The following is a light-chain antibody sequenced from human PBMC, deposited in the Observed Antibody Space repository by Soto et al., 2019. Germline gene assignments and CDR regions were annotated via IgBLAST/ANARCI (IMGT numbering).Light chain of an antibody. CDR3: QQSYSNPRT. CDR2: GAS. Sequence: DSDMTHSRSSLSASVGDRVTISCRASQSIGTYLNWYQQKPGKPPKFLIFGASSLHSGVPSRFSGGGSGAEFPLIINSLQPEDVASYYCQQSYSNPRTFGQGTKVDI. V-gene: IGKV1-39*01. J-gene: IGKJ1*01. CDR1: QSIGTY.